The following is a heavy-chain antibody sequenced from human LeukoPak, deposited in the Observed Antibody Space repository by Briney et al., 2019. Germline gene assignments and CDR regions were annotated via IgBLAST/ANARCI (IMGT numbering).Heavy chain of an antibody. CDR2: IYYSGST. V-gene: IGHV4-39*07. Sequence: SETLSLTCTVSGGSISSSSYYWGWIRQPPGKGLEWIGSIYYSGSTYYNPSLKSRVTISVDTSKNQFSLKLSSVTAADTAVYYCARDYYDSSGYPTWGQGTLVTVFS. J-gene: IGHJ5*02. CDR3: ARDYYDSSGYPT. CDR1: GGSISSSSYY. D-gene: IGHD3-22*01.